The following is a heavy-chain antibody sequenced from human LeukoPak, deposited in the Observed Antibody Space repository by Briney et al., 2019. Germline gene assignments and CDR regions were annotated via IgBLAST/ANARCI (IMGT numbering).Heavy chain of an antibody. CDR2: IYYSGST. J-gene: IGHJ4*02. CDR3: ARWVLGSGRNPPRDESYFDY. Sequence: SETLSLTCTVSGGSISSSSYYWGWIRQPPGKGLEWIGSIYYSGSTYYNPSLKSRVTISVDTSKNQFSLKLSSVPAADTAVYYCARWVLGSGRNPPRDESYFDYWGQGTLVTVSS. CDR1: GGSISSSSYY. V-gene: IGHV4-39*07. D-gene: IGHD3-10*01.